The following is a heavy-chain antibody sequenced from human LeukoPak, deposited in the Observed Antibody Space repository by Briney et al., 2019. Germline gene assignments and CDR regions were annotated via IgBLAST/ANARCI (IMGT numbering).Heavy chain of an antibody. J-gene: IGHJ4*02. Sequence: PGGSLRLSCAASGFTFSSYSMNWVRQAPGKGLEWVSSISSSSSYIYYADSVKGRFTISRDNAKNSLYLQMNSLRAEDTAVYYCASGVAVAGTNDYWGQGTLVTVSS. CDR2: ISSSSSYI. D-gene: IGHD6-19*01. CDR3: ASGVAVAGTNDY. CDR1: GFTFSSYS. V-gene: IGHV3-21*01.